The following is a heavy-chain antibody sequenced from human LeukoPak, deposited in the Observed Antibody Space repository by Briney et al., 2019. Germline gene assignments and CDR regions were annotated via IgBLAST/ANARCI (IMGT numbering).Heavy chain of an antibody. V-gene: IGHV3-30*18. CDR2: ISYDGSNK. CDR3: AKGPSPRHFDWLSPDI. Sequence: PGGSLRLSCAASGFTFSSYGMHWVRQAPGKGLEWVAVISYDGSNKYYADSVKGRFTISRDNSKNTLYLQMNSLRAEDTAVYYCAKGPSPRHFDWLSPDIWGQGTLVTVSS. D-gene: IGHD3-9*01. J-gene: IGHJ4*02. CDR1: GFTFSSYG.